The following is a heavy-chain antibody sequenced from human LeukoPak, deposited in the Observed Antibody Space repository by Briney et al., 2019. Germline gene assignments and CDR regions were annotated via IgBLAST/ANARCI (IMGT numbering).Heavy chain of an antibody. CDR2: ISSSSSYI. V-gene: IGHV3-21*04. CDR1: GFTFSSYS. J-gene: IGHJ4*02. Sequence: GGSLRLSCAASGFTFSSYSMNWVRQAPGKGLEWVSSISSSSSYIYYADSVKGRFTISRDNAKNSLYLQMNSLRAEDTAVYYCARDGSPTTVVTLFDYWGQGTLVTVSS. CDR3: ARDGSPTTVVTLFDY. D-gene: IGHD4-23*01.